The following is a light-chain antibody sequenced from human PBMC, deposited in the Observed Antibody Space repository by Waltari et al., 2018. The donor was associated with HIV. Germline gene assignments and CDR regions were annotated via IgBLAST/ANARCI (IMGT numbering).Light chain of an antibody. Sequence: VVMTQVPLHLPVTLGKPAPMFCRSSQSIVSNDGNTYLNWYQQRPGKAPRRLIYKVSNRDSGVPVRCSGSCSGTDFTLKIIRVEAEDVGVYFCMEDTSWPYIFGQGT. CDR3: MEDTSWPYI. CDR2: KVS. J-gene: IGKJ2*01. V-gene: IGKV2-30*01. CDR1: QSIVSNDGNTY.